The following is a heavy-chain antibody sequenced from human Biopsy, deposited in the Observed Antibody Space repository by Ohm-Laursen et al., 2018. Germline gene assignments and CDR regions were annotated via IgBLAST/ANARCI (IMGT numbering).Heavy chain of an antibody. Sequence: GTLSLTCAVSGHSVRSGYYWSWIRQPPGTGLEWIGHIYNRGSTKYNSSLKSRVTITVDTAKNQFSLTAKSATAADTAMYYCARGQDSSYLAYGMDVWGQGTTVTVSS. CDR3: ARGQDSSYLAYGMDV. V-gene: IGHV4-61*01. D-gene: IGHD6-19*01. J-gene: IGHJ6*02. CDR1: GHSVRSGYY. CDR2: IYNRGST.